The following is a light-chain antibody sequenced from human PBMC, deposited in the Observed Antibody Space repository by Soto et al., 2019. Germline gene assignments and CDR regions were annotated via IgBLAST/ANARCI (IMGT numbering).Light chain of an antibody. CDR2: GAA. CDR3: QQYNNWPGT. CDR1: QSVSSY. V-gene: IGKV3-15*01. Sequence: DIVLTQSPATLSLSPGERATLSCRASQSVSSYLAWYQQKPGQAPRLLIYGAATRAAGIPARFSGRGSGTEFTLTISSLQSEDFGVYYCQQYNNWPGTFGQGTKVEIK. J-gene: IGKJ1*01.